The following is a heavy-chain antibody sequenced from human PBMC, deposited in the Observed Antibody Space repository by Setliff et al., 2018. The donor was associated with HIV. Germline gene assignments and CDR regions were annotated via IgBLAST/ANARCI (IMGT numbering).Heavy chain of an antibody. CDR2: IYPGDSDT. D-gene: IGHD1-26*01. J-gene: IGHJ6*04. CDR3: ARAGRGGGSYWTFDY. V-gene: IGHV5-51*01. CDR1: GYDFTTNW. Sequence: GESLKISCKTSGYDFTTNWVGWVRQMPGKGLEWMGIIYPGDSDTRYSPSFQGQVTISADKSISTAYLQWSSLKASDTAMYYCARAGRGGGSYWTFDYWGKGTTVTVSS.